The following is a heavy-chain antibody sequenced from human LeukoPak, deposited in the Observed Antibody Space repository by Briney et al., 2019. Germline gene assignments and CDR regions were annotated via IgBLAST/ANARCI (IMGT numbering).Heavy chain of an antibody. CDR2: ISYDGSNK. V-gene: IGHV3-30*18. CDR1: GFTFSSYG. Sequence: PGGSLRLSCAASGFTFSSYGMHRVRQAPGKGLEWVAVISYDGSNKYYADSVKGRFTISRDNSKNTLYLQMNSLRAEDTAVYYCAKDHCSSTSCPGYYFDYWGQGTLVTVSS. D-gene: IGHD2-2*01. J-gene: IGHJ4*02. CDR3: AKDHCSSTSCPGYYFDY.